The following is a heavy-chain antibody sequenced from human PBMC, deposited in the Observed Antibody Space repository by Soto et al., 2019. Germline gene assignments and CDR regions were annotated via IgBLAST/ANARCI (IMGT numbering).Heavy chain of an antibody. CDR3: ARGDTYYYDSSGYLWVY. V-gene: IGHV3-11*01. J-gene: IGHJ4*02. D-gene: IGHD3-22*01. Sequence: PGGSLRLSCAAFGFTFSDYYMSWIRQAPGKVLEWVSYISSSGSTIHYADSVKGRFTISRDNAKNSLYLQMNSLSAEDTAVYYCARGDTYYYDSSGYLWVYWGQGTLVNVSS. CDR2: ISSSGSTI. CDR1: GFTFSDYY.